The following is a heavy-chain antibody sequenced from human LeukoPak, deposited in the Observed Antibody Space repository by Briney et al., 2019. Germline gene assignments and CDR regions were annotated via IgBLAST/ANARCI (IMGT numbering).Heavy chain of an antibody. CDR2: VNLEHGNP. J-gene: IGHJ4*02. CDR1: GYSIIELS. D-gene: IGHD6-19*01. V-gene: IGHV1-24*01. Sequence: ASVKVSCKVSGYSIIELSTHWVRQAPGKGLDWMGDVNLEHGNPVYAQKFQGRSAMTEDTTTDTAYMELHSLTSEDTAVYYCAKGVAVAGTPPGGDYWGQGTLLTVSS. CDR3: AKGVAVAGTPPGGDY.